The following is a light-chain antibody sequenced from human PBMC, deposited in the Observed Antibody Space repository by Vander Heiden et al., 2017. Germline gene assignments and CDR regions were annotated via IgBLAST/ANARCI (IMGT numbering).Light chain of an antibody. CDR2: EVS. CDR1: SSNVGNYNF. Sequence: QSALTQPASVSGSPGQPVTISCPGTSSNVGNYNFVSWYRQHPGKAPKFLIYEVSKRPSGVSDRFSGSKSGNTASLTVSGLQAEDEADYYCCSYAGDTTYVFGTGTRVTVL. J-gene: IGLJ1*01. V-gene: IGLV2-23*02. CDR3: CSYAGDTTYV.